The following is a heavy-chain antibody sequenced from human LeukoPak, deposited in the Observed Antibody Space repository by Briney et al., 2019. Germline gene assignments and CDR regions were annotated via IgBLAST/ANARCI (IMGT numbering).Heavy chain of an antibody. CDR1: GGSISSYY. CDR2: IYYSGST. V-gene: IGHV4-59*01. Sequence: SETLSLTCTVSGGSISSYYWSWIRQPPGKGLEWIGYIYYSGSTNYNPSLKSRVTISVDTSKNQFSLKLSSVTAADTAVYYCARDLLGIAVAGTGWFDPWGQGTLVTVSS. CDR3: ARDLLGIAVAGTGWFDP. J-gene: IGHJ5*02. D-gene: IGHD6-19*01.